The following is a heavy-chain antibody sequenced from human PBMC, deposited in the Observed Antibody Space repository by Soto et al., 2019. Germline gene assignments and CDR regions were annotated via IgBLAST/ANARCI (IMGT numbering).Heavy chain of an antibody. CDR1: GFTLSSYA. V-gene: IGHV3-23*01. D-gene: IGHD6-19*01. CDR2: ISGSGGST. J-gene: IGHJ3*02. CDR3: AKDRVTVVGYDAFDI. Sequence: GGSLRLSCAASGFTLSSYAMSWVRQAPGKGLEWVSGISGSGGSTYYADSVKGRFTISRDNSKNTLYLQMNRLRAEDTAVYYCAKDRVTVVGYDAFDIWGQGKMVTVSS.